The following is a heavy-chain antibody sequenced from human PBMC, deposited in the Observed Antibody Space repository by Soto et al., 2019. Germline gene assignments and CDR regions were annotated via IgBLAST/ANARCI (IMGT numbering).Heavy chain of an antibody. V-gene: IGHV1-58*01. CDR3: ADYDFWSGSRTAPTMDV. CDR1: GFTFTSSA. D-gene: IGHD3-3*01. J-gene: IGHJ6*02. Sequence: ASVKVSCKASGFTFTSSAVQWVRQARGQRLEWIGWIVVGSGNTNYAQKFQERVTITRDMSTSTAYMELSSLRSEDTAVYYCADYDFWSGSRTAPTMDVWGQGTTVTVSS. CDR2: IVVGSGNT.